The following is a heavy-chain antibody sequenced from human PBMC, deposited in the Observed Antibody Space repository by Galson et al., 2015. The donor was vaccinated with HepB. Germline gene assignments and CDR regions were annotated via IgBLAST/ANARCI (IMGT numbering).Heavy chain of an antibody. J-gene: IGHJ4*02. CDR3: ARDLPDCSSTSCYLRLDY. D-gene: IGHD2-2*01. CDR2: IWYDGSNK. V-gene: IGHV3-33*08. Sequence: SLRLSCAASGFTFSSCPMAWVRQAPGKGLEWVAVIWYDGSNKYYADSVKGRFTISRDNSKNTLYLQMNSLRAEDTAVYYCARDLPDCSSTSCYLRLDYWGQGTLVTVSS. CDR1: GFTFSSCP.